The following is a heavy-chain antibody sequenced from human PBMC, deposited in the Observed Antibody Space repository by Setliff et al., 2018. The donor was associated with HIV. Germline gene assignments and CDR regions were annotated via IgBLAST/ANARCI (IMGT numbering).Heavy chain of an antibody. Sequence: PSETLSLTCTVSGYSISSGYYWGWIRQPPGKGLEWIGSIHHSGTTYYNPSLRSRATLLVDTSKNQFSLKMISLSAADSAMCYCATLGSCPNSRCPNYWGQGTLVTVSS. CDR2: IHHSGTT. CDR3: ATLGSCPNSRCPNY. V-gene: IGHV4-38-2*02. D-gene: IGHD2-15*01. CDR1: GYSISSGYY. J-gene: IGHJ4*02.